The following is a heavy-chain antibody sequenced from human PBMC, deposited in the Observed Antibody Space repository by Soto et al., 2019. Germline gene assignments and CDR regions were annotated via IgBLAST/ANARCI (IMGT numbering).Heavy chain of an antibody. Sequence: QMHLMQSAAEVKKTGSTVTISCEASEYTFTYLHLHWVRQAPGQGLEWLGWITIFNGNTNYAQKFQDRVVISRDTSLSTVYMTLSGLKSEDTAMYYCARSPLDSSNEIYFDSWGQGTLVTVSS. V-gene: IGHV1-45*02. D-gene: IGHD3-22*01. CDR2: ITIFNGNT. J-gene: IGHJ4*02. CDR3: ARSPLDSSNEIYFDS. CDR1: EYTFTYLH.